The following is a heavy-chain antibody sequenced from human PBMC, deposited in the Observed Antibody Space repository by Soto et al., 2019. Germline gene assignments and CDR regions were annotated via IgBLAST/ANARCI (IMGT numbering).Heavy chain of an antibody. J-gene: IGHJ4*02. Sequence: EVQLVESGGGLVQPGGSLRLSCAASGFTFSSYWMHWVRQAPGKGLVWVSRINSDGSSSSYADPVKGRCTISRDNAKNTLYLPMNSLRAEDTAVYYCVRTSLVVAAATREDYWGQGTLVTVSS. V-gene: IGHV3-74*01. CDR1: GFTFSSYW. D-gene: IGHD2-15*01. CDR2: INSDGSSS. CDR3: VRTSLVVAAATREDY.